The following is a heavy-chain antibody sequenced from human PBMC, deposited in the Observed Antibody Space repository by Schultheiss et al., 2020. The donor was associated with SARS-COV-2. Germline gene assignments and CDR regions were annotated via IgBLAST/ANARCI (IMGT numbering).Heavy chain of an antibody. CDR1: GFTFSSYA. Sequence: GGSLRLSCAASGFTFSSYAMHWVRQAPGKGLEWVAVISYDGSNKYYADSVKGRFTISRDNSKNTLYLQMNSLRAEDTAVYYCAGSSWPNLFDYWGLGTLVTVAS. J-gene: IGHJ4*02. CDR3: AGSSWPNLFDY. CDR2: ISYDGSNK. D-gene: IGHD6-13*01. V-gene: IGHV3-30*14.